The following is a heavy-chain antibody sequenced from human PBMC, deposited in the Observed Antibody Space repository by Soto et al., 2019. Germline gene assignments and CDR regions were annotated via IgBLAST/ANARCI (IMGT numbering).Heavy chain of an antibody. CDR2: INSDGSST. CDR1: GFPFSSYW. V-gene: IGHV3-74*01. CDR3: AREAIVATAPFDY. J-gene: IGHJ4*02. D-gene: IGHD5-12*01. Sequence: GGSLRLSCAASGFPFSSYWMHWVRQAPGKGLVWVSRINSDGSSTSYADSVKGRFTISRDNAKNTLYLQMNSLRAEDTAVYYCAREAIVATAPFDYWGQGTLVTVSS.